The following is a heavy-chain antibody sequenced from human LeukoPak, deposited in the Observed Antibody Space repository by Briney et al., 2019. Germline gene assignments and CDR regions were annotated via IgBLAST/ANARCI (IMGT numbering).Heavy chain of an antibody. V-gene: IGHV3-33*01. CDR3: ARDSYCPNDVCYDY. CDR1: GFTFSSYG. J-gene: IGHJ4*02. CDR2: IWYDGSNK. D-gene: IGHD2-8*01. Sequence: GGSLRLSCAASGFTFSSYGMHWVRQAPGKGLEWVAVIWYDGSNKYYADSVKGRFTVSRDNAKSSVYLQMDSLRADDTAVYYCARDSYCPNDVCYDYWGQGVLVTVS.